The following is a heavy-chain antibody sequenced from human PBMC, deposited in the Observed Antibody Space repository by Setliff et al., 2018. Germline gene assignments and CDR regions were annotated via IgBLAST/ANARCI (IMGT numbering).Heavy chain of an antibody. D-gene: IGHD3-22*01. Sequence: ASVKVSCKASGYTFTSYGISWVRQAPGQGLEWMGWIIPILGIANYAQKFQGRVTITADESTSTAYMELSSLRSEDTAVYYCARVITMIVVVGGWFDPWGQGTLVTVSS. CDR1: GYTFTSYG. J-gene: IGHJ5*02. V-gene: IGHV1-69*10. CDR2: IIPILGIA. CDR3: ARVITMIVVVGGWFDP.